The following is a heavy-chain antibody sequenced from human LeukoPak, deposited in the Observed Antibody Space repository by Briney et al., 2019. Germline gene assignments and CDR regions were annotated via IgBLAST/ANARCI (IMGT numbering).Heavy chain of an antibody. CDR2: TYTSGST. Sequence: SETLSLTCTVSGGSISSYYWSWIRQPAGKGLEWIGRTYTSGSTNYNPSLKSRVTMSVDTSKNQFSLKLSSVTAADTAVYYCARTYSSSWYGNWFDPWGQGTLVTVSS. J-gene: IGHJ5*02. CDR1: GGSISSYY. V-gene: IGHV4-4*07. CDR3: ARTYSSSWYGNWFDP. D-gene: IGHD6-13*01.